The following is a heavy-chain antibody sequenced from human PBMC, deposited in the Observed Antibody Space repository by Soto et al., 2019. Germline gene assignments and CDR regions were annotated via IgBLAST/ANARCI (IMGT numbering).Heavy chain of an antibody. CDR3: AKVTVDIGMVVAL. J-gene: IGHJ4*02. D-gene: IGHD2-21*01. CDR2: VSFDGSKK. CDR1: GFTFSTYG. Sequence: QEQLVESGGGVVQPGRSLRLSCVVSGFTFSTYGMHWVRQAAGKGLEWVAVVSFDGSKKYTTDSVKGRFTMSRDNSKNPLHLQLNNLPPDDTAVYYCAKVTVDIGMVVALWGQGNLVTVSS. V-gene: IGHV3-30*18.